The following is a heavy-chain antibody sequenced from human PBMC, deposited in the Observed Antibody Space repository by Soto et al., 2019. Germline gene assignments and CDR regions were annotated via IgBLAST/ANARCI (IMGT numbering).Heavy chain of an antibody. CDR2: IHYSGST. CDR1: VGSCRGVGYC. Sequence: SETLSVRWTVAVGSCRGVGYCWTCIRQPPGKGREWIGYIHYSGSTNYNPSLKSRVTISVDTSKNQFLLRLSLVDAADPAFYYRANWYTSTASTFDSCGQGPPVTSPQ. V-gene: IGHV4-61*08. J-gene: IGHJ4*02. D-gene: IGHD2-2*01. CDR3: ANWYTSTASTFDS.